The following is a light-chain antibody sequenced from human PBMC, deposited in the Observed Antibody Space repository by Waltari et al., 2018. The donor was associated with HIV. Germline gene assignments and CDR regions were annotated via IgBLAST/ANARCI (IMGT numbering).Light chain of an antibody. V-gene: IGKV1-6*01. J-gene: IGKJ2*01. Sequence: AIQMTQSPTSLPASAGDRVTIPCRAGQDIGSDLNWYQQKPGKAPELLIYTASILQSGVPSRFSGGGSGTDFTLTINSLQPEDFATYYCLQSYSFPYTFGQGTQLDIK. CDR1: QDIGSD. CDR2: TAS. CDR3: LQSYSFPYT.